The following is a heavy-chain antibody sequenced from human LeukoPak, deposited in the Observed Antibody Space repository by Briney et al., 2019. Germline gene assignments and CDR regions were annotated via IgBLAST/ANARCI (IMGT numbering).Heavy chain of an antibody. CDR3: AREGGGYYDILTGYYAFDY. D-gene: IGHD3-9*01. J-gene: IGHJ4*02. V-gene: IGHV1-18*01. CDR1: GGTFSSYA. Sequence: ASVKVSCKASGGTFSSYAISWVRQAPGQGLEWMGWISAYNGNTNYAQKLQGRVTMTTDTSTSTAYMELRSLRSDDTAVYYCAREGGGYYDILTGYYAFDYWGQGTLVTVSS. CDR2: ISAYNGNT.